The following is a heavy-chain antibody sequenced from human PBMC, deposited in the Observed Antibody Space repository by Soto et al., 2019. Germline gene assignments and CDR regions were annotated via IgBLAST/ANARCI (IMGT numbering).Heavy chain of an antibody. D-gene: IGHD2-2*01. CDR3: ARGPVLVPAARGYYGMDV. J-gene: IGHJ6*02. V-gene: IGHV3-33*01. Sequence: QVQLVESGGGVVQPGRSLRLSCAASGFTFSSYGMHWVRQAPGKGLEWVAVIWYDGSNKYYADSVKGRFTISRDNSKNTLYLQMNSLRAEDTAVYHCARGPVLVPAARGYYGMDVWGQGTTVTVSS. CDR2: IWYDGSNK. CDR1: GFTFSSYG.